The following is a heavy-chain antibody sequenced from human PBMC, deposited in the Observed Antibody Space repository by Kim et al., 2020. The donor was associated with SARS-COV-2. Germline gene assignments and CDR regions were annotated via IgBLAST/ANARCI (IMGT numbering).Heavy chain of an antibody. CDR1: GGSISSYY. Sequence: SETLSLTCTVSGGSISSYYWSWIRQPAGKGLEWIGRIYTSGSTNYNPSLKSRVTMSVDTSKNQFSLKLSSVTAADTAVYYCARDYTTYGDYSQGWFDPWGQGTLVTVSS. J-gene: IGHJ5*02. CDR2: IYTSGST. V-gene: IGHV4-4*07. CDR3: ARDYTTYGDYSQGWFDP. D-gene: IGHD4-17*01.